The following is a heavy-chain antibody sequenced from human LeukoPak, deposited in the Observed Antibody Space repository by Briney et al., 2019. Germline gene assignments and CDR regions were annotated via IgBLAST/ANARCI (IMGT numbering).Heavy chain of an antibody. Sequence: GRSLRLSCAASGFTFSSYAMHWVRQAPGKGLEWVAVIWYDGSNKYYADSVKGRFTISRDNSKNTLYLQMNSLRAEDTAVYYCAREEGQQLVDYWGQGTLVTVSS. J-gene: IGHJ4*02. CDR3: AREEGQQLVDY. D-gene: IGHD6-13*01. CDR2: IWYDGSNK. V-gene: IGHV3-33*08. CDR1: GFTFSSYA.